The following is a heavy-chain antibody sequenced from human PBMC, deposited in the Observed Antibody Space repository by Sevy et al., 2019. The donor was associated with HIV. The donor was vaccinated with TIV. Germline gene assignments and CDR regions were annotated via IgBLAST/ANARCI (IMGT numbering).Heavy chain of an antibody. V-gene: IGHV4-39*01. CDR1: GGSMSSSSYH. CDR2: IYYSGST. Sequence: SETLSLTCTVSGGSMSSSSYHWGWIRQPPGKGLEWIGSIYYSGSTFYNSSLKSRVTISVDTSKNQFSLKLSSVTAADTAVYYCARYLYGDYVQYFGYWGQGTLVTVSS. D-gene: IGHD4-17*01. J-gene: IGHJ4*02. CDR3: ARYLYGDYVQYFGY.